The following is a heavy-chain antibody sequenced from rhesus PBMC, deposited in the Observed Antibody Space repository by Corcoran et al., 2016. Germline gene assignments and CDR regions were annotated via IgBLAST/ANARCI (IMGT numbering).Heavy chain of an antibody. V-gene: IGHV4-80*01. CDR1: VASISSNW. CDR3: ARGRIQWVHRYFDY. D-gene: IGHD5-30*01. CDR2: INGNSGST. Sequence: QVQLQESGPGLVKPSETLSLTCTVSVASISSNWWRWIGKHPGKGREWIGEINGNSGSTNYNPTLKSRVTISKDASKNQFSLKLSSVTAADTAVYYCARGRIQWVHRYFDYWGQGVLVTVSS. J-gene: IGHJ4*01.